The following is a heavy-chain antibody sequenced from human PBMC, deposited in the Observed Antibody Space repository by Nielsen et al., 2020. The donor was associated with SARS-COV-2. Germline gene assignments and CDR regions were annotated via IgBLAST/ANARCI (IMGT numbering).Heavy chain of an antibody. CDR1: GFTFPTYA. Sequence: LSLTCAASGFTFPTYAMGWVRQAPGKGLEWVSGISGSGISTYDADFVKGRFTISRDNSKNTLYLQMNSLRAEDTAVYYCATLDYGDYAHYYYMEVWGVGTTVTVSS. J-gene: IGHJ6*03. CDR2: ISGSGIST. V-gene: IGHV3-23*01. CDR3: ATLDYGDYAHYYYMEV. D-gene: IGHD4-17*01.